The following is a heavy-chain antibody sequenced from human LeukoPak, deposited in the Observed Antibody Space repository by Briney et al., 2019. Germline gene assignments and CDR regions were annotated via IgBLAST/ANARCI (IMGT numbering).Heavy chain of an antibody. J-gene: IGHJ4*02. V-gene: IGHV4-34*01. Sequence: SETLSLTCAVYGGSFSGYYWSWIRQPPGKGLEWIGEINHSGSTNYNPSLKSRVTISVDTSKNQFSLKLSSVTAADTAVYYCARGLKKRWLQLGYYYFDYWGQGTLVTVSS. CDR2: INHSGST. CDR1: GGSFSGYY. CDR3: ARGLKKRWLQLGYYYFDY. D-gene: IGHD5-24*01.